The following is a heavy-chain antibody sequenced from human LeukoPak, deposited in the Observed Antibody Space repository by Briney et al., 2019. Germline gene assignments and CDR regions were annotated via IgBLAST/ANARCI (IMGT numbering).Heavy chain of an antibody. Sequence: SETLSLTCAVYGGSFSGYYWSWIRQPPGKGLEWIGYIYNIGSTNYNPSLKSRVTISVDTSKNQFSLKLTSVTAADTAVYYCARDRELGYWGQGTLVTVSS. CDR2: IYNIGST. J-gene: IGHJ4*02. V-gene: IGHV4-34*11. CDR1: GGSFSGYY. D-gene: IGHD3-10*01. CDR3: ARDRELGY.